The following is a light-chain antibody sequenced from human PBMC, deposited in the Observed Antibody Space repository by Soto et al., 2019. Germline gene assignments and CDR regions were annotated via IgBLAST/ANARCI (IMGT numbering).Light chain of an antibody. Sequence: DIQMTPSPSTLSASVGDRVTISCPASQSISQWVAWYQQKPGRAPELLIYDASKLKSGVPSRFSGSGSGTEFSLTITSLQPDDSAMYYCQQYNGYSWTFGRGTKVDIK. J-gene: IGKJ1*01. CDR3: QQYNGYSWT. CDR1: QSISQW. V-gene: IGKV1-5*01. CDR2: DAS.